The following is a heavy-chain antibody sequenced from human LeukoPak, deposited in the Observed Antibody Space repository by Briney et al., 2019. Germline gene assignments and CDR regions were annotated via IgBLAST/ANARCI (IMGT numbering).Heavy chain of an antibody. CDR1: GFTFSRYA. V-gene: IGHV3-64D*09. CDR2: ISSNGGVT. Sequence: GGSLRLSCSASGFTFSRYAMHWVRQAPGKGLEYVSAISSNGGVTYYADSVKGRFTISRDNSKNTLYLEMSSLRVEDTAVYYCVKDVSSTYYYFDYWGQGTLVTVSS. CDR3: VKDVSSTYYYFDY. D-gene: IGHD6-13*01. J-gene: IGHJ4*02.